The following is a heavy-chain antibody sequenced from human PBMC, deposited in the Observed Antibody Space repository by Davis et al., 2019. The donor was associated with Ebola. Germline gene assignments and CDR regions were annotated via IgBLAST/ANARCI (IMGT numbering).Heavy chain of an antibody. Sequence: GGSLRLSCAASGFTFSNYWMHWVRQVPGKGLEWVGRIKRKTDGGTTDYAAPVKGRFAMSRDDSKNTLYLQMNSLKTEDTAVYYCTTDVVPAATRGVYYYYYYMDVRGEGTTVAVSS. V-gene: IGHV3-15*01. J-gene: IGHJ6*03. CDR3: TTDVVPAATRGVYYYYYYMDV. D-gene: IGHD2-2*01. CDR1: GFTFSNYW. CDR2: IKRKTDGGTT.